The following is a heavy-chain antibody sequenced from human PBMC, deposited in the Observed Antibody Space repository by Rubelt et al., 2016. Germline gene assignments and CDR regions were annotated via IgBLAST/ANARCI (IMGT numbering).Heavy chain of an antibody. D-gene: IGHD6-19*01. J-gene: IGHJ4*02. V-gene: IGHV4-34*01. CDR3: ARRNSGWYTPFDY. CDR1: GGSFSGYY. CDR2: INHSGST. Sequence: QVQLQQWGAGLLKPSETLSLTCAVYGGSFSGYYWSWIRQPPGKGLEWIGEINHSGSTNYNPSLKSRVTISVDTSKNQFSLKLSSVTAADTAVYYCARRNSGWYTPFDYWGQGTLVTVSS.